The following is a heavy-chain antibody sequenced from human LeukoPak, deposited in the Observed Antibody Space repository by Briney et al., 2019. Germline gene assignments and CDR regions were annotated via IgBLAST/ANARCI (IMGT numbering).Heavy chain of an antibody. CDR3: ASYGMATNDYFDY. V-gene: IGHV3-30*02. Sequence: PGGSLRLSCAASGFTFSSYGMHWVRQAPGKGLEWVAFIRYDGSNKYYADSVKGRFTISRDNSKNTLYLQMNSLRAEDTAVYYCASYGMATNDYFDYWGQGTLVTVSS. CDR2: IRYDGSNK. CDR1: GFTFSSYG. J-gene: IGHJ4*02. D-gene: IGHD5-12*01.